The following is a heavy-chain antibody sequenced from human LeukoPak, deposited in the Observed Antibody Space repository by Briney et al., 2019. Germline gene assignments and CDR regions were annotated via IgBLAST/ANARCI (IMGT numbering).Heavy chain of an antibody. CDR1: GYSISSGYY. J-gene: IGHJ6*03. Sequence: PSETLSLTCTVSGYSISSGYYWGWIRQPPGKGLEWIGSIYHSGSTYYNPSLKSRVTISVDTSKNQFSLKLSSVTAADTAVYYCARARSSTIYYYYYFDVWGTGTTVTVSS. V-gene: IGHV4-38-2*02. CDR3: ARARSSTIYYYYYFDV. D-gene: IGHD6-13*01. CDR2: IYHSGST.